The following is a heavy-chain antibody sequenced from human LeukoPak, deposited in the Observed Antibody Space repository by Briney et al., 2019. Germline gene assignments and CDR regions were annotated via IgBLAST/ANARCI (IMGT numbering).Heavy chain of an antibody. CDR1: GYTFTRYD. V-gene: IGHV1-8*01. D-gene: IGHD6-13*01. Sequence: GASVKVSCKASGYTFTRYDINWVRQATGQGLEWMGWMNPNSGNTGYAQKFQGRVTMTRNTSISTAYMELSSLRSEDTAVYYCARPYSSSIGDFDYWGQGTLVTVSS. J-gene: IGHJ4*02. CDR2: MNPNSGNT. CDR3: ARPYSSSIGDFDY.